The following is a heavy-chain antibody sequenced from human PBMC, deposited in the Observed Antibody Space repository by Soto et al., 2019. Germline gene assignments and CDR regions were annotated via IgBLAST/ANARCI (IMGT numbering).Heavy chain of an antibody. J-gene: IGHJ4*02. CDR2: INTDGTIT. CDR1: GFMFSSHW. CDR3: ARDRGPITGD. V-gene: IGHV3-74*01. Sequence: GGSLRLSCAASGFMFSSHWMHWVRQAPGKGLVWVSRINTDGTITTYADSVKGRFTISRDNAKNTLYLQVNSLRAEDKAVYYCARDRGPITGDWGQGTRVTVSS. D-gene: IGHD1-20*01.